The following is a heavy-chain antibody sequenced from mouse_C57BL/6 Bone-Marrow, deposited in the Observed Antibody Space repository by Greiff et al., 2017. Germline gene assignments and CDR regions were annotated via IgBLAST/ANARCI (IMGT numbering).Heavy chain of an antibody. CDR2: ILPGSGST. Sequence: VKLMESGAELMKPGASVKLSCKATGYTFTGYWIEWVKQRPGHGLEWIGEILPGSGSTNYNEKFKGQATFTADTSSNTAYMQLSSLTTEDSAIYYCARGFITTVVATPYWYFDVWGTGTTVTVSS. V-gene: IGHV1-9*01. CDR1: GYTFTGYW. D-gene: IGHD1-1*01. CDR3: ARGFITTVVATPYWYFDV. J-gene: IGHJ1*03.